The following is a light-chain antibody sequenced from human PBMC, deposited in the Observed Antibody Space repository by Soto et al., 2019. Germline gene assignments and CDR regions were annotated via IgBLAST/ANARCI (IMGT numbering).Light chain of an antibody. J-gene: IGKJ1*01. CDR2: AAY. V-gene: IGKV1-39*01. CDR1: QSISSY. CDR3: QRYNSYWT. Sequence: DIQMTQSPSSLSASVGDRASIPFRASQSISSYLSWYQQTPGKAPKLLIYAAYSLKSGVPTRFSGSGSGSEFTLTISSLQPDDFATYYCQRYNSYWTFGQGTKVDIK.